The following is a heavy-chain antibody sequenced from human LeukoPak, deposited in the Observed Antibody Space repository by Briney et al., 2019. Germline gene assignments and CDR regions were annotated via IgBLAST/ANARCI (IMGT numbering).Heavy chain of an antibody. CDR2: INHSGST. CDR3: ARGPLFIAAAGTNWFDP. V-gene: IGHV4-34*01. Sequence: SETLSLTCAVYGGSFSDYYWSWIRQPPGEGLEWIGEINHSGSTNYNPSLKSRVTISVDTSKSQFSLKLSSVTAADTAVYYCARGPLFIAAAGTNWFDPWGQGTLVTVSS. CDR1: GGSFSDYY. D-gene: IGHD6-13*01. J-gene: IGHJ5*02.